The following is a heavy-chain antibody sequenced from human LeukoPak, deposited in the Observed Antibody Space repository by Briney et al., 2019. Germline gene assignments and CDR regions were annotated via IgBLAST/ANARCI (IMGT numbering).Heavy chain of an antibody. Sequence: SETLSLTCAVYGGSFSGYYWSWIRQPPGKGLEWIGEINHSGSTNYNPSLKSRVTISVDTSKNQFSLKLSSVTDADTAVYYCARGDIVVVPAAMGAFCWFDPWGQGTLVTVSS. D-gene: IGHD2-2*01. V-gene: IGHV4-34*01. CDR1: GGSFSGYY. J-gene: IGHJ5*02. CDR3: ARGDIVVVPAAMGAFCWFDP. CDR2: INHSGST.